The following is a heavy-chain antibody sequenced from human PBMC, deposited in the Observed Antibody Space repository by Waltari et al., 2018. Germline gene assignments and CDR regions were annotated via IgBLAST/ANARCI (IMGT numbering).Heavy chain of an antibody. CDR3: VREVFGSGWRESYFFDY. Sequence: EVQLVESWGGMLRRGGSVRLSCGAWGSTFKAYVIVWVGQVPGKGLGGVFGINGSGARKSYADSVMGRFTVSRDNAMNSLYLEMSSLRAEDTALYYCVREVFGSGWRESYFFDYWGQGTVVTVSS. J-gene: IGHJ4*02. D-gene: IGHD6-19*01. CDR2: INGSGARK. V-gene: IGHV3-20*04. CDR1: GSTFKAYV.